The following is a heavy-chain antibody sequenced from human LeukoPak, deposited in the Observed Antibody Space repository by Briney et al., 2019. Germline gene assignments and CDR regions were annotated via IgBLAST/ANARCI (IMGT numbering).Heavy chain of an antibody. CDR1: GGSISSGGYY. Sequence: NPSETLSLTCTVSGGSISSGGYYWSWIRQHPGKGLEWIGYIYYSGSTYYNPSLKSRVTISVDTSKNQFSLKLSSVTAADTAVYYCAREGDYYGSGSYYTDFDYWGQGTLVTVSS. J-gene: IGHJ4*02. CDR3: AREGDYYGSGSYYTDFDY. V-gene: IGHV4-31*03. D-gene: IGHD3-10*01. CDR2: IYYSGST.